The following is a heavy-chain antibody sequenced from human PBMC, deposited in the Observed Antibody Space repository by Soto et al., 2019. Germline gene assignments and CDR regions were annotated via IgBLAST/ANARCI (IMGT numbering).Heavy chain of an antibody. D-gene: IGHD5-18*01. CDR3: AALDTAMVKTAGY. Sequence: GGSLRLSCAASGYSISNYWMSWVRQAPGKGLEWVANVKQDGSEEYYVDSVKGRFTISRDNAKNSLYLQMNSLRVEDTAVYYCAALDTAMVKTAGYWGQGTLVTVSS. CDR1: GYSISNYW. V-gene: IGHV3-7*01. CDR2: VKQDGSEE. J-gene: IGHJ4*02.